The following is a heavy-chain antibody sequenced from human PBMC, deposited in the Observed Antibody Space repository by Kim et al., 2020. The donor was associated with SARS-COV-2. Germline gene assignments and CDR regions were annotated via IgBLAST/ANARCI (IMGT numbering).Heavy chain of an antibody. D-gene: IGHD3-3*01. Sequence: SETLSLTCAVYGGSFSGYYWSWIRQPPGKGLEWIGEINHSGSTNYNPSLKSRVTISVDTSKNQFSLKLSSVTAADTAVYYCARVQYYDFWSGRDYYYMDVWGKGTTVTVSS. CDR1: GGSFSGYY. CDR3: ARVQYYDFWSGRDYYYMDV. J-gene: IGHJ6*03. CDR2: INHSGST. V-gene: IGHV4-34*01.